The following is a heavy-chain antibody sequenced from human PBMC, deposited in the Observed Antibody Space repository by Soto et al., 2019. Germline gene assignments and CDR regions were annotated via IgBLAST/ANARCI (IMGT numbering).Heavy chain of an antibody. J-gene: IGHJ6*02. CDR3: ATRYGSGSYPPSYYYYYGMDV. CDR2: INPSGGST. Sequence: GASVKVSCKASGYTFTSYYMHWVRQAPGQGLEWMGIINPSGGSTSYAQKFQGRVTMTRDTSTSTVYMELSSLRSEDTAVYYCATRYGSGSYPPSYYYYYGMDVWGQGTTVTVSS. V-gene: IGHV1-46*03. CDR1: GYTFTSYY. D-gene: IGHD3-10*01.